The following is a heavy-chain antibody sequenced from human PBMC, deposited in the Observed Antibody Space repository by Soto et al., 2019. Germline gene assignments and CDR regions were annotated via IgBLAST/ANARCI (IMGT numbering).Heavy chain of an antibody. V-gene: IGHV1-2*04. CDR3: AREGGNPEYYFDY. CDR1: VYTFTVYY. D-gene: IGHD6-25*01. CDR2: INPNSGGT. Sequence: SVTVSCKASVYTFTVYYIHWVRQAPGQGLEWMGWINPNSGGTNYAQKFQGWVTMTRDTSISTAYMELSRLRSDDTAVYYCAREGGNPEYYFDYWGQGTLVTVSS. J-gene: IGHJ4*02.